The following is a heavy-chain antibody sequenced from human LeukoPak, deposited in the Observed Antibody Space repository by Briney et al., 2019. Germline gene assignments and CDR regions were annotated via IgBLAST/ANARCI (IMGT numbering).Heavy chain of an antibody. CDR2: ISYDGSNK. Sequence: EGLLRLSCAASGFTFSSYAMHWVRQAPGKGLEWVAVISYDGSNKYYADSVKGRFTISRDNSKNTLYLQMNSLRAEDTAVYYCARDERGWFDPWGQGTLVTVST. CDR3: ARDERGWFDP. J-gene: IGHJ5*02. CDR1: GFTFSSYA. D-gene: IGHD3-10*01. V-gene: IGHV3-30*04.